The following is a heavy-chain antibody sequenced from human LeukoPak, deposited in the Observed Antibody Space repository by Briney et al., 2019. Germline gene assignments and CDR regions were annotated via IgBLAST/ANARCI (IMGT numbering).Heavy chain of an antibody. V-gene: IGHV1-2*02. J-gene: IGHJ4*02. CDR2: ISPNSGGT. CDR3: AGLPRYNWNEPLDY. D-gene: IGHD1-20*01. Sequence: ASVKVSCKASGYTLTDYYMHWVRQAPGQGLEWMGWISPNSGGTKYAQKFQGRVTMTRDTSINTAYMELTRLTYDDTAVYYCAGLPRYNWNEPLDYWGQGTLVTVSS. CDR1: GYTLTDYY.